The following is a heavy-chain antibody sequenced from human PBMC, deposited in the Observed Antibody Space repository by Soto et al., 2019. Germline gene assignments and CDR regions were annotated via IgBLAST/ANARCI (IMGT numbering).Heavy chain of an antibody. J-gene: IGHJ4*02. Sequence: SETLSLTCAVSGGSISSNNWWSWVRQPPGKGLEWIGEIYHSGSTNYNPSFKSRVAMSVDKSKNQFSLKLNSVTAADTALYYCARTSTRGTRFDYWGQGTLVTVSS. CDR1: GGSISSNNW. D-gene: IGHD1-1*01. CDR2: IYHSGST. V-gene: IGHV4-4*02. CDR3: ARTSTRGTRFDY.